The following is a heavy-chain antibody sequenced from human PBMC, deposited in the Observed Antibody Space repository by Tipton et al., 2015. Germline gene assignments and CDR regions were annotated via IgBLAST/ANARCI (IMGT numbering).Heavy chain of an antibody. V-gene: IGHV4-61*01. CDR1: GASVSSGSYF. CDR2: IFYSGST. Sequence: TLSLTCTVSGASVSSGSYFWTWIRQPPGQGLEWIGYIFYSGSTNYNPSLKSRVTISVDTSKNQFSLRLSSVTAADTAVYYCARDPGVGSGWSHQGDFWGQGTLVTGSS. CDR3: ARDPGVGSGWSHQGDF. J-gene: IGHJ4*02. D-gene: IGHD6-19*01.